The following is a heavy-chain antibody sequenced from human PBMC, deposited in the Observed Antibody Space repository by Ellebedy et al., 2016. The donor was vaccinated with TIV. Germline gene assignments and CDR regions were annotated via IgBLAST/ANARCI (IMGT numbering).Heavy chain of an antibody. J-gene: IGHJ5*02. D-gene: IGHD3-10*01. CDR1: GYTFTSYG. V-gene: IGHV1-18*01. Sequence: AASVKVSCKASGYTFTSYGISWVRQAPGQGLEWMGWISAYNGNTNYAQKLQGRVTMTTDTSTSTAYMELRSLSSDDTAVYYCARFSPLDGSGSYYPNWFDPWGQGTLVTVSS. CDR3: ARFSPLDGSGSYYPNWFDP. CDR2: ISAYNGNT.